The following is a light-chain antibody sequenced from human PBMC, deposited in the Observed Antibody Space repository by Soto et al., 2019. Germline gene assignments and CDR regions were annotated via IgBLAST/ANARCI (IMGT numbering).Light chain of an antibody. CDR2: DAS. CDR3: QQYHNWPIT. J-gene: IGKJ5*01. Sequence: IVLTQSPATLSVSPWERATLSCRASQSVSSNLAWYQQKPGQAPRILMYDASTRATGISARFSGSGSGTEFTLTISSLQSEDFAVYYCQQYHNWPITFGQGTRLEIK. V-gene: IGKV3-15*01. CDR1: QSVSSN.